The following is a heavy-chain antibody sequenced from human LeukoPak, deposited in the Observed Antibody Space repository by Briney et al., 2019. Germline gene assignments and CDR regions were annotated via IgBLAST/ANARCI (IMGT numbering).Heavy chain of an antibody. CDR2: ISYDGSNK. D-gene: IGHD1-26*01. CDR3: ARGEQIREYFQH. J-gene: IGHJ1*01. V-gene: IGHV3-30*04. Sequence: PGGSLRLSCAASGFTFSSYAMRWVRQAPGKGLEWVAVISYDGSNKYYADSVKGRFTISRDNSKNTLYLQMNSLRAEDTAVYYCARGEQIREYFQHWGQGTLVTVSS. CDR1: GFTFSSYA.